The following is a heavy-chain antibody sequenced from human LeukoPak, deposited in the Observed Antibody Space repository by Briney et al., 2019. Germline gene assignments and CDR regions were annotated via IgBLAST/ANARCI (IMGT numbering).Heavy chain of an antibody. V-gene: IGHV1-69*05. J-gene: IGHJ5*02. Sequence: ASVKVSCKASGGTFSSYAISWVRQAPGQGLEWMGGIIPIFGTANYAQKFQGRVTITTDESTSTAYMELSSLRSEDTAVYYCARDRYVHNYYDSSGYYVSWFDPWGQGTLVTVSS. CDR1: GGTFSSYA. CDR3: ARDRYVHNYYDSSGYYVSWFDP. CDR2: IIPIFGTA. D-gene: IGHD3-22*01.